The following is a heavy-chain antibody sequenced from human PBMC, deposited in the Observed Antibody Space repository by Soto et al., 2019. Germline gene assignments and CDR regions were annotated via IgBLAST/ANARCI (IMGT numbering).Heavy chain of an antibody. D-gene: IGHD3-16*01. CDR2: IIGSGGNT. J-gene: IGHJ4*02. V-gene: IGHV3-23*01. CDR1: GFTFSNYA. CDR3: VKMGGFCATATCYRFNY. Sequence: EVQLLESGGGLVQPGGSLRLSCAASGFTFSNYAMTWVLQAPGKGLQWVSFIIGSGGNTWYADSVKGRFTISRDNTKNTLYLQMNSLRDEDTAVYYCVKMGGFCATATCYRFNYWGQGTLVTVSS.